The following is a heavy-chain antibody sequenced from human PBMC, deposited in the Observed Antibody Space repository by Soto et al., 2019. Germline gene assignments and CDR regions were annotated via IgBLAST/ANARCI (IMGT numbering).Heavy chain of an antibody. CDR1: GFTLSSYA. D-gene: IGHD5-18*01. V-gene: IGHV3-23*01. CDR3: AKGPPGYRYGQIDY. Sequence: VGSLRLSCAASGFTLSSYAMSWVRQAPGKGLEWVSAISGSGGSTYYADSVKGRFTISRDNSKNTLYLQMNSLRAEDTAVYYCAKGPPGYRYGQIDYWGQGTLVTVSS. J-gene: IGHJ4*02. CDR2: ISGSGGST.